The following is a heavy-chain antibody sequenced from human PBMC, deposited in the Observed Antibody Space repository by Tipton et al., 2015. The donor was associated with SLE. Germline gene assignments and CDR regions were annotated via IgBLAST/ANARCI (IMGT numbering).Heavy chain of an antibody. D-gene: IGHD2-15*01. J-gene: IGHJ6*02. Sequence: TLSLTCTVSGYSISSGYYWGWIRQPPGKGLEWIGSIYYSGSTYYNPSLKSRVTISVDTSKNQFSLKLSSVTAADTAVYFCARRGVVAGDYYYYYYGMDVWGQGTTVTVSS. CDR1: GYSISSGYY. CDR3: ARRGVVAGDYYYYYYGMDV. CDR2: IYYSGST. V-gene: IGHV4-38-2*02.